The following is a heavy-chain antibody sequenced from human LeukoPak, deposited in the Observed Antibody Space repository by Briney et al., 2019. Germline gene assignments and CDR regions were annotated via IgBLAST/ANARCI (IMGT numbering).Heavy chain of an antibody. CDR2: IYHSGTI. V-gene: IGHV4-59*08. CDR3: ARGSSTTWYYYYMDV. J-gene: IGHJ6*03. D-gene: IGHD2-2*01. CDR1: GGSISGYY. Sequence: SETLSLTCTVSGGSISGYYWNWIRQSPEKGLEWIGYIYHSGTINFNPSLKARVTMSIDTSKNQFSLKLSSVTAADTAVYYCARGSSTTWYYYYMDVWGKGTTVTVSS.